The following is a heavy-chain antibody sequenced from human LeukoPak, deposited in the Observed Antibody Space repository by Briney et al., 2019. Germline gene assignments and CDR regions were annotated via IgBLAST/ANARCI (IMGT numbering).Heavy chain of an antibody. CDR2: IST. CDR1: GFTFSRYS. Sequence: GGSLRLSCAASGFTFSRYSMNWVRQAPGKGLEWVSSISTVKGRFTISRDNAKNSLYLQMNSLRAEDTAVYYCARGSRFGVVERDAFDIWGQGTMVTVSS. V-gene: IGHV3-21*01. J-gene: IGHJ3*02. D-gene: IGHD3-3*01. CDR3: ARGSRFGVVERDAFDI.